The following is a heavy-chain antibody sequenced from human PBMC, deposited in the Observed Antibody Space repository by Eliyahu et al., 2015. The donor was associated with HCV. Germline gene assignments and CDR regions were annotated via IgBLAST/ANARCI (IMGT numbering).Heavy chain of an antibody. J-gene: IGHJ4*02. V-gene: IGHV3-15*07. Sequence: EVQLVESGGGLVKPGGSLRLSCAAXGFTFSNAGXNWVRQAPGKGLGXVGRIKSKTDGGTTDYAAPVKGRFTISRDDSKNTLYLQMNSLKTEDTAVYYCTTPIDIVVVPAATGFDYWGQGTLVTVSS. CDR1: GFTFSNAG. D-gene: IGHD2-2*01. CDR3: TTPIDIVVVPAATGFDY. CDR2: IKSKTDGGTT.